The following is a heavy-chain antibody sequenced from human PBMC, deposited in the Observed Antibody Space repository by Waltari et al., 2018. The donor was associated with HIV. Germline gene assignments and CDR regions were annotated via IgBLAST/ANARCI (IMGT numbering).Heavy chain of an antibody. CDR2: KSYDGSNK. J-gene: IGHJ4*02. Sequence: QVQLVESGGGVVQPGRSLRLSCAASGFTFSSYGLHWVRQAPGKGLEWVAVKSYDGSNKYYADSVKGRFTISRDNSKNTLYLQMNSLRAEDTAVYYCAKGGGCSSTSCYCDYWGQGTLVTVSS. D-gene: IGHD2-2*01. V-gene: IGHV3-30*18. CDR1: GFTFSSYG. CDR3: AKGGGCSSTSCYCDY.